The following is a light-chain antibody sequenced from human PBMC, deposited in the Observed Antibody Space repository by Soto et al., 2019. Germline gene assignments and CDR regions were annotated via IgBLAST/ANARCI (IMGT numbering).Light chain of an antibody. CDR2: LGS. V-gene: IGKV2-28*01. CDR3: MQSLHTLFT. Sequence: DIVMTQSPLSLPVAPGEPASISCRSSQSLLHNNGYNYLDWYLQKPGQSPQLLIYLGSNRSSGVPDRFSGSGSGTDFTLKISRVEAEDVGVFYCMQSLHTLFTFGPGTKVDIK. CDR1: QSLLHNNGYNY. J-gene: IGKJ3*01.